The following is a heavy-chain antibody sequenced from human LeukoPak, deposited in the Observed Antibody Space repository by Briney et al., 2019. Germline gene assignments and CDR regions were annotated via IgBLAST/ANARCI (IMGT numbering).Heavy chain of an antibody. Sequence: ASVKVSCKVSGYTLTELSMHWVRQAPGKGLEWMGGFDPEDGETIYAQKFQGRVTMTEDTSTDTAYMELSSLRSGDTAVYYCATDATFEEYRIRITMVRGVPLGMDVWGQGTTVTVSS. J-gene: IGHJ6*02. CDR1: GYTLTELS. D-gene: IGHD3-10*01. CDR2: FDPEDGET. CDR3: ATDATFEEYRIRITMVRGVPLGMDV. V-gene: IGHV1-24*01.